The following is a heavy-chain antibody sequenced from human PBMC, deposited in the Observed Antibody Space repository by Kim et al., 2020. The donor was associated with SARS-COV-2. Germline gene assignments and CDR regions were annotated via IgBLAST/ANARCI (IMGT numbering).Heavy chain of an antibody. Sequence: DSGKGRFTISRDNAKNTLYLQMNSLRAEDTAVYYCARAHYDFWSGYYIDYWGQGTLVTVSS. V-gene: IGHV3-74*01. D-gene: IGHD3-3*01. CDR3: ARAHYDFWSGYYIDY. J-gene: IGHJ4*02.